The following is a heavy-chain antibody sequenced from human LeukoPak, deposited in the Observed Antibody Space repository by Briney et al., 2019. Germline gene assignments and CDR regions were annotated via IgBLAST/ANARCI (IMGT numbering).Heavy chain of an antibody. CDR2: INPDGSNT. CDR1: GFTFSNYW. V-gene: IGHV3-74*01. CDR3: AKVGWFGEFTQNYYYYYYMDV. Sequence: GGSLRLSCAASGFTFSNYWMHWVRQDPGKGLVWVSYINPDGSNTNYADSVKGRFTISRDNAKNALYLQMNSLRAEDTAVYYCAKVGWFGEFTQNYYYYYYMDVWGKGTTVTISS. J-gene: IGHJ6*03. D-gene: IGHD3-10*01.